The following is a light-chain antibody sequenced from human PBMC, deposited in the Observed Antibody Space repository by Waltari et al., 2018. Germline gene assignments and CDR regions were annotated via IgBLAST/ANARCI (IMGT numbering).Light chain of an antibody. CDR1: TSEIGGYNY. CDR2: NVT. Sequence: QSALTQPASMSGSPGQSLTISRSGSTSEIGGYNYCSWYQQHPGKAPKLMIFNVTNRPSGISSRFSGSKSGNTASLTISGLQAEDEADYYCSLYTTTSTWVFGGGTKVTVL. J-gene: IGLJ3*02. CDR3: SLYTTTSTWV. V-gene: IGLV2-14*03.